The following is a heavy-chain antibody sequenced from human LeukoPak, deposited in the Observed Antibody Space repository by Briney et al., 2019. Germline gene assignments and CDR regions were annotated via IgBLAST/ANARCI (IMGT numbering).Heavy chain of an antibody. CDR3: ATYDSGSYRWFDP. CDR2: ISYDGSNK. V-gene: IGHV3-30*04. J-gene: IGHJ5*02. CDR1: GFTFSSYA. Sequence: GRSLRLSCAASGFTFSSYAMHWVRQAPGKGLERVAVISYDGSNKYYADSVKGLFTISRDNSKNTLYLQMNSLGAEDTAVYYCATYDSGSYRWFDPWGQGTLVTVSS. D-gene: IGHD3-10*01.